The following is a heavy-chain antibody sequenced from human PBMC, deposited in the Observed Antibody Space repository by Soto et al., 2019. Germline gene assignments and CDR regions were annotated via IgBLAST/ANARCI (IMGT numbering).Heavy chain of an antibody. CDR3: ARVREVTIFRVVTLGAFDI. V-gene: IGHV1-46*01. J-gene: IGHJ3*02. CDR1: GYTFTSYY. CDR2: INPSGGST. Sequence: SAKVSCKASGYTFTSYYMHWVRHATGQGLEWMGIINPSGGSTSYAQKFQGRVTMTRDTSTSTVYMELSSLRSEDTAVYYCARVREVTIFRVVTLGAFDIWGQGTMVTVSS. D-gene: IGHD3-3*01.